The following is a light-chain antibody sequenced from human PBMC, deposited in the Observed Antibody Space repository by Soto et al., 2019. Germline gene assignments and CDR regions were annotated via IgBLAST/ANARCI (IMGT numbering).Light chain of an antibody. V-gene: IGLV7-43*01. Sequence: VVTQEPSLTVSPGGTVTLTCTSSTGAVTSGYFPTWFQQKPGQGTRALIYDTNKKRSWTPARFSGSLLGGKAALTLSGVQPEDEAEYYCLLYYGGAYVFGTGTKV. CDR2: DTN. CDR1: TGAVTSGYF. CDR3: LLYYGGAYV. J-gene: IGLJ1*01.